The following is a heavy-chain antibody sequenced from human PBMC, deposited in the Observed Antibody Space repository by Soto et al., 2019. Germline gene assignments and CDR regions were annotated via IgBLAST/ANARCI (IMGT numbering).Heavy chain of an antibody. CDR1: GDSISSASYF. V-gene: IGHV4-39*07. CDR3: ARVSLPGSGSGYSHHVYYYGMDV. Sequence: SETLSLTCTVSGDSISSASYFWGWIRQPPGKGLEWIGEINHSGSTNYNPSLKSRVTISVDTSKNQFSLKLSSVTAADTAVYYCARVSLPGSGSGYSHHVYYYGMDVWGQGTTVTVSS. D-gene: IGHD3-22*01. CDR2: INHSGST. J-gene: IGHJ6*02.